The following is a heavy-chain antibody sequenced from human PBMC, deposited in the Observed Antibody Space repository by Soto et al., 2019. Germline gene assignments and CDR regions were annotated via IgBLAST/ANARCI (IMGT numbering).Heavy chain of an antibody. CDR1: GFTFISSA. J-gene: IGHJ4*02. CDR3: AKDRHYPRDYFHY. D-gene: IGHD3-10*01. Sequence: GGSLRRSCAASGFTFISSAISWVRQAPGKGLEWVSAVSANGQGIYYADSVRGRFTISRDNSKNTVFLHMDSLSAEDTAVYYCAKDRHYPRDYFHYWGQGTLVTVSS. V-gene: IGHV3-23*01. CDR2: VSANGQGI.